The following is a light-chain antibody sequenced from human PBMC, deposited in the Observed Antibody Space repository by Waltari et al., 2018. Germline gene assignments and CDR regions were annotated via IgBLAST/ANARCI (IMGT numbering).Light chain of an antibody. Sequence: QSVLTQPPSVSGAPGQRVTISCTGSSSNIGAGYDVHWYQQLPGTAPKLLIYGTSTRPAGVPDRFSGSKSGTAAPLAITGLQAEDEADYYCQSYDSSLSGYVFGTGTKVTVL. CDR2: GTS. J-gene: IGLJ1*01. V-gene: IGLV1-40*01. CDR1: SSNIGAGYD. CDR3: QSYDSSLSGYV.